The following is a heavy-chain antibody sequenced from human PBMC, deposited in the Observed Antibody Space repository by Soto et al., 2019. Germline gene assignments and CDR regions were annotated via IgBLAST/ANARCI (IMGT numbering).Heavy chain of an antibody. Sequence: VQLVESGGGLVQPGGSLRLSCAAYGFTFSSYWMTWVRQAPGKGLEWVANIKKDGSEKYYVDSVKGRFTISRDNAKNSLYLQMSSLRDEDTAVYYCAGEGRGYCSSTSCPGIWGQGTLVTVSS. CDR2: IKKDGSEK. CDR1: GFTFSSYW. V-gene: IGHV3-7*01. D-gene: IGHD2-2*01. CDR3: AGEGRGYCSSTSCPGI. J-gene: IGHJ4*02.